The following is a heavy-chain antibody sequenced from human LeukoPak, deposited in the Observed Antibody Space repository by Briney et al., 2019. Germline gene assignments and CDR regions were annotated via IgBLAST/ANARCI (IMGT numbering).Heavy chain of an antibody. CDR1: GLTFSRYW. D-gene: IGHD4-23*01. V-gene: IGHV3-7*01. CDR3: SRDPGGYFDY. Sequence: GGALRLSYAASGLTFSRYWMSWVRQAPGKGLEWVANIKQDGREKYYVDSVKGRFTISRDNAKNSLYLQMNSLRAEDTAVYYCSRDPGGYFDYWGQGTLVTVSS. J-gene: IGHJ4*02. CDR2: IKQDGREK.